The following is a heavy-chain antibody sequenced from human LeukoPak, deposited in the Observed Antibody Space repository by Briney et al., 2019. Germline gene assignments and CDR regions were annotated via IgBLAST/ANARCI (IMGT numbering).Heavy chain of an antibody. J-gene: IGHJ4*02. CDR1: GFTFTNYA. CDR3: AKDPGYSGYDGGTGFDY. Sequence: GGSLRLSCAASGFTFTNYAMTWVRQAPGKGLEWVSAISGSGGSTYYADSVKGRFTISRDNSKNTLYLQMNSLRAEDTAVYYCAKDPGYSGYDGGTGFDYWGQGTLVTVSS. D-gene: IGHD5-12*01. V-gene: IGHV3-23*01. CDR2: ISGSGGST.